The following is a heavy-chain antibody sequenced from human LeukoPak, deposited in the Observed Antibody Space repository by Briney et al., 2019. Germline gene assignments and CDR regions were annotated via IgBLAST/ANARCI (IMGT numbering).Heavy chain of an antibody. J-gene: IGHJ4*02. CDR1: GYTFTSYG. CDR2: ISAYNGNT. Sequence: ASVKVSCKASGYTFTSYGISWVRQAPRQGLEWMGWISAYNGNTNYAQKLQGRVTMTTDTSTSTAYMELRSLRSDDTAVYYCASTPYSSGLHDYWGQGTLVTVSS. V-gene: IGHV1-18*01. D-gene: IGHD6-19*01. CDR3: ASTPYSSGLHDY.